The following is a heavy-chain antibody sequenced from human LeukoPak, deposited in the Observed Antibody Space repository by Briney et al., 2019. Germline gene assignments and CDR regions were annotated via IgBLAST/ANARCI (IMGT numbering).Heavy chain of an antibody. V-gene: IGHV5-51*01. J-gene: IGHJ6*02. CDR3: ARQRVTARPGDSYYGMDV. CDR1: GYSFSDYW. CDR2: IYPADSDT. D-gene: IGHD6-6*01. Sequence: GESLKISCKGSGYSFSDYWIGWVRQLPGKGLEWMGIIYPADSDTNYSPSFQGQVTISVDKSISTAYLQWSGLKASDPAMYYCARQRVTARPGDSYYGMDVWGQGTTVTVSS.